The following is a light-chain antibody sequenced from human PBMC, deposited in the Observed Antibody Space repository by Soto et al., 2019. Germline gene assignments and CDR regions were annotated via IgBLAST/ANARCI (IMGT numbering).Light chain of an antibody. CDR1: SSDVGGYDY. V-gene: IGLV2-8*01. Sequence: QSALTQPPSASGSPGQSVTISCTGTSSDVGGYDYDSWYKQHPGKAPNLMIYEVSKRPSGVPDRFSGSKSGNTAALTVSGLQAEDEADYYCSSYVGTNSYVFGTGTKVTV. CDR2: EVS. CDR3: SSYVGTNSYV. J-gene: IGLJ1*01.